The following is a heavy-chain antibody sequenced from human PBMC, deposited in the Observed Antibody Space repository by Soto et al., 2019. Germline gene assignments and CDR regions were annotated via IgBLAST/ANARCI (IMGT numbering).Heavy chain of an antibody. CDR2: TYYSGST. V-gene: IGHV4-61*01. Sequence: SETLSLTCTVSGGSVSSGSYYWSWIRQPPGKGLEWIGYTYYSGSTNYNPSLKSRLTISVDKSKNQFSLWLSSVTAADTAVYYCATGPEYSSRWFSNWGQGTLVTVSS. CDR3: ATGPEYSSRWFSN. J-gene: IGHJ4*02. D-gene: IGHD6-13*01. CDR1: GGSVSSGSYY.